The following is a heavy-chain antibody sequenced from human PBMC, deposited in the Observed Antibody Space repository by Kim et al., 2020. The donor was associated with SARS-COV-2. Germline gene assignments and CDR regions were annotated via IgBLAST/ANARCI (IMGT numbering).Heavy chain of an antibody. V-gene: IGHV3-30*18. J-gene: IGHJ4*02. CDR3: AKGGGDGYLNFDY. CDR1: GFTFSSYG. CDR2: ISYDGSNK. D-gene: IGHD5-12*01. Sequence: GGSLRLSCAASGFTFSSYGVHWVRQAPGKGLEWVAVISYDGSNKYYADSVKGRFTISRDNSKNTLYLQMNSLRAEDTAVYYCAKGGGDGYLNFDYWGQG.